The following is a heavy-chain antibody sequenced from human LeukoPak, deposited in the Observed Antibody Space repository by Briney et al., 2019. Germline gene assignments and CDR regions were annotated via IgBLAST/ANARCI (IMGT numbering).Heavy chain of an antibody. CDR3: AKGSITLIVVAIRYYFDS. V-gene: IGHV3-30*02. CDR2: IAYDGHSH. D-gene: IGHD3-22*01. CDR1: GFTLSNSG. Sequence: GGSLRLSCAASGFTLSNSGMHWVRQTPHKGLEWVAFIAYDGHSHYYADSVKGRFTISRDNSRTTMFLQMNSLRAEDTALYYCAKGSITLIVVAIRYYFDSWGQGTLVAVSS. J-gene: IGHJ4*02.